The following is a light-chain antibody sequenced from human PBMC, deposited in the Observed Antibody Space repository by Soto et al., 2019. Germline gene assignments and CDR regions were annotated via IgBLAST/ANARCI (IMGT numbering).Light chain of an antibody. CDR1: SSDVGSYNL. V-gene: IGLV2-23*02. CDR3: CSYEGRSTFYV. Sequence: SVLTQPASVSGSPGQSITISCTGTSSDVGSYNLVSWYQQHPGKAPNLMIYEVTKRPSGVSNRFTGSKSGNTASLTISGLQAEHEAEYYCCSYEGRSTFYVFGTGTKVTVL. CDR2: EVT. J-gene: IGLJ1*01.